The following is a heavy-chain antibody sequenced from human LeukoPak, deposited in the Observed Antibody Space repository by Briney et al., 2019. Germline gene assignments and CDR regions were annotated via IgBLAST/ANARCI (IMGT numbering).Heavy chain of an antibody. D-gene: IGHD3-22*01. J-gene: IGHJ4*02. V-gene: IGHV3-23*01. Sequence: GGSLRLSCAASAFTFSTHAMTWVRQAPGKGLDWVSTISGSGGSTYYADSVKGRFTIFRDNSKNTLYLQMNSLRAEDTAVYYCATDSSGYYYRFDYWGQGTLVTVSS. CDR2: ISGSGGST. CDR3: ATDSSGYYYRFDY. CDR1: AFTFSTHA.